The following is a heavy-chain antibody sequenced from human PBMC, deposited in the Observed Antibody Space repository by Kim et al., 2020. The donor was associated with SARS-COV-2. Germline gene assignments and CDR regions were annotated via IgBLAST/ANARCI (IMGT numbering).Heavy chain of an antibody. D-gene: IGHD2-15*01. J-gene: IGHJ4*02. CDR1: GGSISSYY. Sequence: SETLSLTCAVSGGSISSYYWSWIRQPAGKGLEWIGRIYTSGSTSSNYNPSLQIRVTMSISTYKNQFSLKLVSVTAAATSVYSCAWSGRPGRAPDYCGQGT. CDR2: IYTSGSTSS. CDR3: AWSGRPGRAPDY. V-gene: IGHV4-59*10.